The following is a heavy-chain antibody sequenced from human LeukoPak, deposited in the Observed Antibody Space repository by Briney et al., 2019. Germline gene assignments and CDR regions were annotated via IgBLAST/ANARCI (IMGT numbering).Heavy chain of an antibody. CDR3: ARGRGPTVIIVVPVKPSDH. CDR2: IVGTSGTT. D-gene: IGHD2-21*01. CDR1: GLTPSDYA. Sequence: PGGPLRLSFAASGLTPSDYAMTWLRQAPWKGLEWVASIVGTSGTTYYADSVKGRFTISRDSSKNTVFLQMSSLRPDDTAVYFCARGRGPTVIIVVPVKPSDHWGQGSLVTVST. J-gene: IGHJ5*02. V-gene: IGHV3-23*01.